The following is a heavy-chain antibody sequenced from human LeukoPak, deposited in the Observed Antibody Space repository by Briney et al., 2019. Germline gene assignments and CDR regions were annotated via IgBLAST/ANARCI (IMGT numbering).Heavy chain of an antibody. CDR2: IYYSGST. D-gene: IGHD3-3*01. V-gene: IGHV4-30-4*01. Sequence: PSETLSPTCTVSGGSISSGDYYWSWIRQPPGKGLEWIGYIYYSGSTNYNPSLKSRVTISVDTSKNQFSLKLSSVTAADTAVYYCARMYYDFWSGYPYYFDYWGQGTLVTVSS. J-gene: IGHJ4*02. CDR1: GGSISSGDYY. CDR3: ARMYYDFWSGYPYYFDY.